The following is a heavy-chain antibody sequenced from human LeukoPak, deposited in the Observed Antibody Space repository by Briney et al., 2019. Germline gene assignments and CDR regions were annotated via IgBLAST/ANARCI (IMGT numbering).Heavy chain of an antibody. D-gene: IGHD1-26*01. CDR1: GFSFSSDW. CDR2: INSDGTST. Sequence: PGGSLRLSCAASGFSFSSDWMHWVRQVPGEGLVWVSRINSDGTSTAYADSVKGRFTISRGNPKNTLYLQMNSLRAEDTAVYYCGRALGSPLDYWGQGTLVTVSA. J-gene: IGHJ4*02. V-gene: IGHV3-74*01. CDR3: GRALGSPLDY.